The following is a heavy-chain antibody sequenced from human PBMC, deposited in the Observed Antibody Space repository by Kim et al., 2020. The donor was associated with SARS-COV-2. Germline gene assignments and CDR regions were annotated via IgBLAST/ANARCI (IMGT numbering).Heavy chain of an antibody. CDR2: IISSSSYI. Sequence: GGSLRLSCAASGFTFSSYSMNGVRQAPGKGLEWVSSIISSSSYIYYADSVKGRFTISRDNAKNSLYLQMNSLRAEDTAVYYCAREPSIVVVPAAITAFDYWGQGTLVTVSS. D-gene: IGHD2-2*01. V-gene: IGHV3-21*01. CDR3: AREPSIVVVPAAITAFDY. J-gene: IGHJ4*02. CDR1: GFTFSSYS.